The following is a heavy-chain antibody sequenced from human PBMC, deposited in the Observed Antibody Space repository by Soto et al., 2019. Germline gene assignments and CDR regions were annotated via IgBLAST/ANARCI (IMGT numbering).Heavy chain of an antibody. J-gene: IGHJ3*02. Sequence: SETLSLTCTVSGCSISSGDYYWSWIRQPPGKGLEWIGYIHYSGSTYYNPSLKSRVTISVDTSKNQFSLKLSSVTAADTAVYYCARAPPLKYTYGLRGAFDIWGQGTRVTVSS. CDR3: ARAPPLKYTYGLRGAFDI. CDR2: IHYSGST. V-gene: IGHV4-30-4*01. D-gene: IGHD5-18*01. CDR1: GCSISSGDYY.